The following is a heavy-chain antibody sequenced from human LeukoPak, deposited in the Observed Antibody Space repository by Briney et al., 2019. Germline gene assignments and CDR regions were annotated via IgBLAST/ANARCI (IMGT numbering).Heavy chain of an antibody. J-gene: IGHJ4*02. D-gene: IGHD5-18*01. CDR1: GFTFSSYA. CDR2: ISYDGSNK. Sequence: PGGSLRLSCAASGFTFSSYAMHWVRQAPGKGLEWVAVISYDGSNKYYADSVKGRFTISRDNSKDTLYLQMNSLRAEDTAVYYCARDRYGTGTAMGTFDYWGQGTLVTVSS. V-gene: IGHV3-30-3*01. CDR3: ARDRYGTGTAMGTFDY.